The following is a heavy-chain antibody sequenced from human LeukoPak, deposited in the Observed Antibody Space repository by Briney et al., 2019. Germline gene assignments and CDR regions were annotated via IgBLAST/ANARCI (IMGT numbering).Heavy chain of an antibody. Sequence: PGGSLRLSCAASGFTFSSYWMHWVRQAPGKGLVWVSRINTDGRTTSYADSVKGRFTISRDNAKNTLYLQMNSLRAEDTAVYYCARGYYDSSGYRAGMDVWGQGTTVTVSS. CDR3: ARGYYDSSGYRAGMDV. CDR2: INTDGRTT. CDR1: GFTFSSYW. D-gene: IGHD3-22*01. V-gene: IGHV3-74*01. J-gene: IGHJ6*02.